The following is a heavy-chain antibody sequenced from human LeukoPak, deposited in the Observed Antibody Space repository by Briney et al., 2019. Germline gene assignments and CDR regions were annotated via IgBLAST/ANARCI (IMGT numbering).Heavy chain of an antibody. Sequence: SETLSLTCTVSGGSIISGEYYWSWVRQLPGQGLEWIGYIYYSGTTYYNPSLKSRVTISVDTSKNQFSLTSVTAADTATYYCARVEAATTNPRFGYWGQGALVTVSS. CDR2: IYYSGTT. CDR3: ARVEAATTNPRFGY. J-gene: IGHJ4*02. D-gene: IGHD5-24*01. V-gene: IGHV4-31*03. CDR1: GGSIISGEYY.